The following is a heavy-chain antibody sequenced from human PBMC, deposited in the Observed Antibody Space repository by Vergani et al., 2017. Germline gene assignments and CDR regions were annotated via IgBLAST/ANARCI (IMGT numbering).Heavy chain of an antibody. V-gene: IGHV4-39*01. CDR3: ARRPPGYSYGYQRRLSSFDY. D-gene: IGHD5-18*01. Sequence: QLQLQESGPGLVKPSETLSLTCTVSGGSLSSSSYYWGWIRQPPGKGLEWIGSIYYSGSTYYNPSLKSRVTISVDTSKNQFSLKLSSVTAADTAVYYCARRPPGYSYGYQRRLSSFDYWGQGTLVTVSS. CDR2: IYYSGST. J-gene: IGHJ4*02. CDR1: GGSLSSSSYY.